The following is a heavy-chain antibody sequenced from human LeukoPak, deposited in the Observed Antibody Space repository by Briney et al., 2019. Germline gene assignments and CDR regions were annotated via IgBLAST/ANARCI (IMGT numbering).Heavy chain of an antibody. Sequence: ASVKVSCKASGYTFTNYYIHWVRQAPGQGLEWMGMIIPSDGFTTYAQKFQGRLTMTRDMSTSTVYMELSSLRSEDTALYYCATAGRRLFGVLIPPSFDYWGQGTLVTVSS. CDR3: ATAGRRLFGVLIPPSFDY. V-gene: IGHV1-46*01. CDR1: GYTFTNYY. CDR2: IIPSDGFT. J-gene: IGHJ4*02. D-gene: IGHD3-3*01.